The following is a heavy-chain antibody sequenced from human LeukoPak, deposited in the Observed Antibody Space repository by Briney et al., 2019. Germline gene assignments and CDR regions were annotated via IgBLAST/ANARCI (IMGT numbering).Heavy chain of an antibody. Sequence: PGRSLRLSCEASGFTFDNYAMHWVRQAPGRRLEWVAVISFDGNQEYYPDSVKGRFTISRDNSKNTLYLQMSSLRAEDAAVYYCAREGGYQYYYAMDVWGQGTTVTVSS. CDR1: GFTFDNYA. CDR3: AREGGYQYYYAMDV. CDR2: ISFDGNQE. D-gene: IGHD3-16*01. V-gene: IGHV3-30-3*01. J-gene: IGHJ6*02.